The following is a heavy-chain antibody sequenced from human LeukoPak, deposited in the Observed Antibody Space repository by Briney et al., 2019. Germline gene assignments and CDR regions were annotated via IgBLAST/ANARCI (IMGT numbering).Heavy chain of an antibody. CDR3: AREGMYSSSSYFDY. CDR2: IYYSGST. V-gene: IGHV4-59*01. J-gene: IGHJ4*02. CDR1: GGSISSYY. Sequence: SETLSLTCTVSGGSISSYYWSWIRQPPGKGLEWIGYIYYSGSTNYNPSLKSRVTISVDTSKNQFSLKLSSVTAADTAVYYCAREGMYSSSSYFDYWGQGTLVTVSS. D-gene: IGHD6-6*01.